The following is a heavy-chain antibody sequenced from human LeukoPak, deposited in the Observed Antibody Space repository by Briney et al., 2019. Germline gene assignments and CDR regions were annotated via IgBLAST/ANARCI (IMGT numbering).Heavy chain of an antibody. D-gene: IGHD2-8*01. CDR3: PRRAMADY. Sequence: ASVKVSCKASGYTFTNYALSLVRQAPGQGLEWMGWVATYNGNTNYAQRLQGRVTMTTDTSTNTAYMEVRSLRSDDTAVYSCPRRAMADYWGQGTLVTVSS. CDR2: VATYNGNT. CDR1: GYTFTNYA. V-gene: IGHV1-18*01. J-gene: IGHJ4*02.